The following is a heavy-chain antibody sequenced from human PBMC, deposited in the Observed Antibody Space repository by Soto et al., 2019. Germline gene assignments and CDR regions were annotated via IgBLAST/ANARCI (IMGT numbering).Heavy chain of an antibody. CDR1: GGSISSGDYY. Sequence: SENLSLTCTVSGGSISSGDYYWSWIRQPPGKGLEWIGYIYYSGSTYYNPSLKSRVTISVDTSKNQFSLKLSSVTAADTAVYYCARGLRFFGWSDPWGQGTLVTVSS. CDR3: ARGLRFFGWSDP. V-gene: IGHV4-30-4*01. D-gene: IGHD3-3*01. J-gene: IGHJ5*02. CDR2: IYYSGST.